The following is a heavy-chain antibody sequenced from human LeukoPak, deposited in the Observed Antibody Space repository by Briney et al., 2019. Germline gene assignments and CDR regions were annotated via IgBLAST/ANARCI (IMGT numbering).Heavy chain of an antibody. V-gene: IGHV4-59*11. CDR2: IYYTGST. CDR3: ARVDSSNWYEYRGYFDY. J-gene: IGHJ4*02. CDR1: GGSISSHY. D-gene: IGHD6-13*01. Sequence: SETLSLTRTVSGGSISSHYWSWIRQPPGKGLEWIGYIYYTGSTNYNPSLKSRVTISVDTSKNQFSLKLSSVTAADTAVYYCARVDSSNWYEYRGYFDYWGQGTLVTVSS.